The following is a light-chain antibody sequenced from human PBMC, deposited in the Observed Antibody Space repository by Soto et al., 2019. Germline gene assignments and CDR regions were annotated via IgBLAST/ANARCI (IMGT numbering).Light chain of an antibody. CDR2: GAS. CDR1: QSVRNN. V-gene: IGKV3-15*01. Sequence: EIVMTQSPATLSVSPGERATLSCRASQSVRNNLAWYQQKPGQAPRLLTYGASTRATGIPARFSGSGSGTEFTLTISSLYSEDFAVYYCQQYNNWPPWTFGQGTKVEIK. J-gene: IGKJ1*01. CDR3: QQYNNWPPWT.